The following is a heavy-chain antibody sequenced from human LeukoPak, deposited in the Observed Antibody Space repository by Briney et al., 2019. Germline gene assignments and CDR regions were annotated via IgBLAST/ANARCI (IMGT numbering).Heavy chain of an antibody. D-gene: IGHD6-19*01. CDR2: ISGSGGST. CDR1: GFTFSSYA. J-gene: IGHJ5*01. Sequence: GGSLRLSCAASGFTFSSYAMSWVRQAPGKGLEWVLAISGSGGSTYYADSVKGRFTISRDNSKNTLYLQMNSLRAEDTAVYYCAIQYSSGWYGFWGQGTLVTVSS. V-gene: IGHV3-23*01. CDR3: AIQYSSGWYGF.